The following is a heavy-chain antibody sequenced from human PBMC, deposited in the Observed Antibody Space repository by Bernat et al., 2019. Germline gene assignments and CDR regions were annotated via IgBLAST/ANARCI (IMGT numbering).Heavy chain of an antibody. J-gene: IGHJ4*01. CDR3: ASLCCTGLTSSDY. CDR2: IKNDGSRT. CDR1: GFTSRSNW. Sequence: EVHLVESGGGLVQPGGSLRLSCAASGFTSRSNWMHWVRQVPGKGLVWVSSIKNDGSRTTYADSVKGRFTISRDNAESTLYLQMNSLRVEDTAVYYCASLCCTGLTSSDYWGQGTLVTVSS. D-gene: IGHD2-8*02. V-gene: IGHV3-74*01.